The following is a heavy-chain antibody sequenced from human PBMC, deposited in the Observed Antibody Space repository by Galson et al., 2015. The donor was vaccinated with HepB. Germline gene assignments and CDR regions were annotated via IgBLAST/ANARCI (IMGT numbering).Heavy chain of an antibody. CDR1: GGSISSYY. V-gene: IGHV4-59*01. Sequence: SETLSLTCTVSGGSISSYYWSWIRQPPGKGLEWIGYIYYSGSTNYNPSLKSRVTISVDTSKNQFSLKLSSVTAADTAVYYCARDGGSWDAFDIWGQGTMVTVSS. J-gene: IGHJ3*02. CDR2: IYYSGST. D-gene: IGHD6-13*01. CDR3: ARDGGSWDAFDI.